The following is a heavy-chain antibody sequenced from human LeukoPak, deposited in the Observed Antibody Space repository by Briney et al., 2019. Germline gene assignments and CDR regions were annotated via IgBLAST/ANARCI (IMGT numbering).Heavy chain of an antibody. Sequence: GASVKVSCKASGYTFTGYYMHWVRQAPGQGLEWMGWINPNNGGTNYAQKFQGRVTMTRDTSISTAYMELSRLRSDDTAVYYCARDPRGDRAFDIWGQGTMVTVSS. J-gene: IGHJ3*02. V-gene: IGHV1-2*02. CDR1: GYTFTGYY. CDR2: INPNNGGT. CDR3: ARDPRGDRAFDI. D-gene: IGHD3-10*01.